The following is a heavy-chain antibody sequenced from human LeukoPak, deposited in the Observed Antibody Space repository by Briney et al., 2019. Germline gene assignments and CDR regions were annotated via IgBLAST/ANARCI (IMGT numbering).Heavy chain of an antibody. Sequence: ASVKVSCKASGYTFTGYYMHWVRQAPGQGLEWMGWINPNSGGTNYAQKFQGRVTMTTDISTSTAYMEVRSLRSDDTAVYYCVRDLGVDTTMIFFDYWGQGSVVTVSS. CDR2: INPNSGGT. V-gene: IGHV1-2*02. J-gene: IGHJ4*02. CDR1: GYTFTGYY. CDR3: VRDLGVDTTMIFFDY. D-gene: IGHD5-18*01.